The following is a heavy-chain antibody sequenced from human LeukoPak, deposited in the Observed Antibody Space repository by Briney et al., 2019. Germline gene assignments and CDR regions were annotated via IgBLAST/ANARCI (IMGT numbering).Heavy chain of an antibody. D-gene: IGHD6-19*01. CDR3: ARDRGDRNGWYGPLE. CDR1: GFTFNSSP. Sequence: PGRSLRLSCAASGFTFNSSPMHWVRRAPGKGLEWVAVISFDGSNKFYADSVKGRFIISRDNSKNTLYLQMNSLNTEDTAVYYCARDRGDRNGWYGPLEWGQGTLVTVSS. CDR2: ISFDGSNK. V-gene: IGHV3-30-3*01. J-gene: IGHJ4*02.